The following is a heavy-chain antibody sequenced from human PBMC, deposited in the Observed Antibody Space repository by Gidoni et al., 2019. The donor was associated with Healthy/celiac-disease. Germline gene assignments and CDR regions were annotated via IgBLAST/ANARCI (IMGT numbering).Heavy chain of an antibody. CDR1: GGSISSYY. Sequence: QVQLQESGTGLVKPSETLSLTCTVSGGSISSYYWRWIRQPPGKGLEWIGYIYYSGSTNYNPSLKSRFTISVDTSKNQFSLKLSSVTAADTAVYYCARKGVALDVWGQGTTVTVSS. CDR2: IYYSGST. CDR3: ARKGVALDV. V-gene: IGHV4-59*01. D-gene: IGHD3-3*01. J-gene: IGHJ6*02.